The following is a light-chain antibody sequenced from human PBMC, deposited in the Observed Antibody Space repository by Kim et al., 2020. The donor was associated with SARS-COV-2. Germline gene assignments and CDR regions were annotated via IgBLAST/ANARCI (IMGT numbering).Light chain of an antibody. J-gene: IGLJ3*02. CDR1: SSDVGGYNY. CDR3: TSFTRSSTWV. Sequence: GQSITISCTGTSSDVGGYNYVSWFQQHPGKAPKVMISDVNKRPSGVSDRFSGSKSGNTASLTISGLQAEDEADYYCTSFTRSSTWVFGGGTQLTVL. CDR2: DVN. V-gene: IGLV2-14*04.